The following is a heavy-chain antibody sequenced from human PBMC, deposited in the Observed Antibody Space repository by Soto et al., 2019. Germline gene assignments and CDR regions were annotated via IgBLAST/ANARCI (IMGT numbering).Heavy chain of an antibody. CDR1: GFTFSSYA. V-gene: IGHV3-23*01. J-gene: IGHJ5*02. CDR3: AKAGRGESYPHEPQFDP. CDR2: ISGSGGST. D-gene: IGHD3-10*01. Sequence: GGSLRLSCAASGFTFSSYAMSWVRQAPGKGLEWVSAISGSGGSTFYADSVKGRFTISRDNSKNTLYLQMNSLRAEDTAVYYCAKAGRGESYPHEPQFDPWGQGTQVTVSS.